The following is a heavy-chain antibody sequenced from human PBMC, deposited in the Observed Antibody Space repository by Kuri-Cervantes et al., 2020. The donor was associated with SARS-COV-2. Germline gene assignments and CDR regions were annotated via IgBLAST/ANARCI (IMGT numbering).Heavy chain of an antibody. V-gene: IGHV1-69*13. CDR1: GGTFSSYA. CDR2: IIPIFGTA. Sequence: SVKVSCRASGGTFSSYAISWVRQAPGQGLEWMGGIIPIFGTANYAQKFQGRVTITADESTSTAYMELSSLRSEDTAVYYCARGVGSSGWYPLGGYYCYYMDVWGKGTTVTVSS. D-gene: IGHD6-19*01. J-gene: IGHJ6*03. CDR3: ARGVGSSGWYPLGGYYCYYMDV.